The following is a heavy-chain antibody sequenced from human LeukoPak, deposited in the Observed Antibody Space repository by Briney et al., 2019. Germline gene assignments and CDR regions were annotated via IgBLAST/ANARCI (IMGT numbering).Heavy chain of an antibody. CDR2: ISSTSSYT. CDR3: ARGVRYYYYGMDV. CDR1: GFTFSDYY. J-gene: IGHJ6*02. Sequence: PGRSLRLSCAASGFTFSDYYMSWIRQAPGKGLEWVSYISSTSSYTNYADSVKGRFTISRDNAKNSLYLQMNSLRAEDTAVYYCARGVRYYYYGMDVWGQGTTVTVSS. V-gene: IGHV3-11*06.